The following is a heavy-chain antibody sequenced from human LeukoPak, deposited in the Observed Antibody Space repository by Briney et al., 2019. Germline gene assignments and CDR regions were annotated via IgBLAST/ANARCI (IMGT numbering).Heavy chain of an antibody. Sequence: SVKVSCKASGGTFSSYAISWVRQAPGQGLEWMGGIIPIFGTANYAQKFQGRVTITADESTSTAYMELSSLRSEDTAVYYRASNMYYYDSSGYYSPFDYWGQGTLVTVSS. V-gene: IGHV1-69*13. D-gene: IGHD3-22*01. CDR1: GGTFSSYA. J-gene: IGHJ4*02. CDR2: IIPIFGTA. CDR3: ASNMYYYDSSGYYSPFDY.